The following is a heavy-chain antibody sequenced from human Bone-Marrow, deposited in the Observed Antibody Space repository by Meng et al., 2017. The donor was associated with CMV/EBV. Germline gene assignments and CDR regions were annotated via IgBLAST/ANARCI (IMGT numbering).Heavy chain of an antibody. D-gene: IGHD3-3*01. CDR2: IYYSGST. CDR1: GGSISSGDYY. Sequence: SETLSLTCTVSGGSISSGDYYWSWTRQPPGKGLEWIGYIYYSGSTYYNPSLKSRVTISVDTSKNQYSLKLSSVTAADTAVYYCARTPYDFWSVIPDSYFDYWGQGTLVTVSS. J-gene: IGHJ4*02. CDR3: ARTPYDFWSVIPDSYFDY. V-gene: IGHV4-30-4*08.